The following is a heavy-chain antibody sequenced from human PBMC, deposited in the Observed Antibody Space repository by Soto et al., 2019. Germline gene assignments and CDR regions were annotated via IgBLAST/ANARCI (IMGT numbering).Heavy chain of an antibody. V-gene: IGHV4-39*01. CDR3: ARPLYSGYDYFDF. J-gene: IGHJ4*02. D-gene: IGHD5-12*01. CDR2: IHYSGST. CDR1: GGSISRSIYY. Sequence: SETLSLTCTVSGGSISRSIYYWGWIRQPPGKGLEWIGSIHYSGSTYYNPSLKSRVTISVDTSKNQFSLKLSSVTAADTAVYYCARPLYSGYDYFDFWGQGTLVTVSS.